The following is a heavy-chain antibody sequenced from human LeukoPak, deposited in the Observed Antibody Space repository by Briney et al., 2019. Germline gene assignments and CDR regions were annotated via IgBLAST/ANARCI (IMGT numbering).Heavy chain of an antibody. V-gene: IGHV3-30*03. CDR2: ISYDGSNK. D-gene: IGHD3-10*01. Sequence: GGSLRLSCAASGFTFSSYGMHWVRQAPGKGLEWVAVISYDGSNKYYADSVKGRFTISRDNSKNTLYLQMNSLRAEDTAVYYCARGMVRGVIITYYYGMDVWGQGTTVTVSS. CDR1: GFTFSSYG. CDR3: ARGMVRGVIITYYYGMDV. J-gene: IGHJ6*02.